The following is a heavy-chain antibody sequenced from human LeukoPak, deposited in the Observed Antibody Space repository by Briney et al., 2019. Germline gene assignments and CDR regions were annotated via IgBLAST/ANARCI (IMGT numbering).Heavy chain of an antibody. D-gene: IGHD3-10*01. CDR3: AKEYDSRGYGANFDN. J-gene: IGHJ4*02. CDR1: KFTFSNYG. Sequence: GGSLRLSCAASKFTFSNYGMHWVRQAPGKGLEWVAVISSSGAIQYYLESVKGRFTISRDNSGNTLYLQMNSLRPKDTAVYYCAKEYDSRGYGANFDNWGQGTLVTVSS. CDR2: ISSSGAIQ. V-gene: IGHV3-30*18.